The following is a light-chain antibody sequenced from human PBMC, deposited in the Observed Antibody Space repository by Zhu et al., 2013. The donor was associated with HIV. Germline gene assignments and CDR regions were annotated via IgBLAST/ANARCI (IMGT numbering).Light chain of an antibody. V-gene: IGKV3-20*01. J-gene: IGKJ1*01. CDR1: QRVYSNY. Sequence: EIVMTQSPATLSLSPGETATLSCRASQRVYSNYLAWYQQKPGQAPRLLIFAASIRATGIPDRFGGSGSGTDFTLTISRLEPEDFAVYYCHQYATFPRTFGQGTKVE. CDR3: HQYATFPRT. CDR2: AAS.